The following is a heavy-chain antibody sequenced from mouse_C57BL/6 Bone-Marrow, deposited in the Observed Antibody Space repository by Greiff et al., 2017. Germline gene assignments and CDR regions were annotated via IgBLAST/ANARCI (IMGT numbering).Heavy chain of an antibody. CDR2: IYPGDGDT. Sequence: QVQLKQSGPELVKPGASVKISCKASGYAFSSSWMNWVKQRPGKGLEWIGRIYPGDGDTNYNGKFKGKATLTADKSSSTAYMQLSSLTSEDSAVYFCARGGPAAQATVAYWGQGTLVTVSA. CDR3: ARGGPAAQATVAY. J-gene: IGHJ3*01. CDR1: GYAFSSSW. D-gene: IGHD3-2*02. V-gene: IGHV1-82*01.